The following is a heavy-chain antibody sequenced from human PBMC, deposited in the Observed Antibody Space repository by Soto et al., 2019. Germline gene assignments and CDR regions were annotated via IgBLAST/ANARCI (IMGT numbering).Heavy chain of an antibody. D-gene: IGHD6-19*01. J-gene: IGHJ4*02. CDR3: ALPKNTLGWYNF. CDR2: INPNGGST. V-gene: IGHV1-46*01. CDR1: GYTFTHYH. Sequence: QVQVVQSGAEVKKPGASVKVSCKTSGYTFTHYHVHWVRQAPGQGLEWMGAINPNGGSTTYARHLQGRVTMTSDSSTSTVYMEIGSLRSDDSAVYYCALPKNTLGWYNFWGQGTLVTVS.